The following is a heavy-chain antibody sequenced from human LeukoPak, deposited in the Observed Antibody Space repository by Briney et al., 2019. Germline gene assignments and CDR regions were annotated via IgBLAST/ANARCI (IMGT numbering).Heavy chain of an antibody. Sequence: GGSLRLSCAASGFSFNNYAMVWVRQTPGKGLEWVSVISAGNDIVYADSVKGRFSISRDSSKNTLYLQMNSLRVEDTAVYYCAKVKWKLIGYFDYWGQGTLVTVSS. D-gene: IGHD1-20*01. CDR1: GFSFNNYA. V-gene: IGHV3-23*01. CDR3: AKVKWKLIGYFDY. CDR2: ISAGNDI. J-gene: IGHJ4*02.